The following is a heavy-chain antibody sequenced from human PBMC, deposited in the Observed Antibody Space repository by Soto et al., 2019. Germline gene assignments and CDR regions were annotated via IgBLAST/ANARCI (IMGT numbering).Heavy chain of an antibody. V-gene: IGHV3-30*18. CDR2: ISYDGSHK. Sequence: QVQLVESGGGVVQPGRSLRLSCAASGFTFSGFGMHWVRHTPGKGLEWLAVISYDGSHKLHADSVQGRFTISRDNSKNTLSLQMNGLRTEDTAVYYCAKDLGLDASASYPYHWGQGTLVSVSS. CDR1: GFTFSGFG. CDR3: AKDLGLDASASYPYH. D-gene: IGHD3-10*01. J-gene: IGHJ5*02.